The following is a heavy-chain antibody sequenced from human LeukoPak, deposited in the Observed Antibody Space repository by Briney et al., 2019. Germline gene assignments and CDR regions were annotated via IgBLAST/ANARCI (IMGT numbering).Heavy chain of an antibody. J-gene: IGHJ3*02. Sequence: GGSQRLSCAASGFTVSSNYMSWVRQALGKGLEWVSDIYSGGTTYYADSVKGRFTISRDNSNNTLYLQMNSLRAEDTAVYYCARGPVTKFEIWGQGTILTVSS. V-gene: IGHV3-53*01. CDR2: IYSGGTT. CDR1: GFTVSSNY. CDR3: ARGPVTKFEI. D-gene: IGHD3-9*01.